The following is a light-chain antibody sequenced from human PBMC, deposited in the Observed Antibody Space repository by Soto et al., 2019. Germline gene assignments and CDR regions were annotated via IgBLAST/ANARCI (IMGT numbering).Light chain of an antibody. J-gene: IGKJ1*01. Sequence: DIPMTQSPSTRSPSLGDRVTITCRASQSISSWFAWYQQKPGKAPKLLIYDASSLESGVPSRFNGGGSGTEFTLTISSLQPDDVATYYCQQYNSYPWTFGQGTKVDI. CDR3: QQYNSYPWT. V-gene: IGKV1-5*01. CDR1: QSISSW. CDR2: DAS.